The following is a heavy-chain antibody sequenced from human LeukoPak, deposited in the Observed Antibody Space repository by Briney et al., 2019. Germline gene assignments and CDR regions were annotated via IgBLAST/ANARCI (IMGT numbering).Heavy chain of an antibody. CDR1: GFTFSSYA. CDR2: ISGSGGST. V-gene: IGHV3-23*01. CDR3: AKDAQSGCSSTSCYPYYYYGMDV. D-gene: IGHD2-2*01. J-gene: IGHJ6*02. Sequence: GGSLRLSCAAYGFTFSSYAMSWVRQAPGKGLEWVSAISGSGGSTYYADSVKGRITISRDKSKNTLYLQMNSMRAEDTAVYHCAKDAQSGCSSTSCYPYYYYGMDVWGQGTTVTVSS.